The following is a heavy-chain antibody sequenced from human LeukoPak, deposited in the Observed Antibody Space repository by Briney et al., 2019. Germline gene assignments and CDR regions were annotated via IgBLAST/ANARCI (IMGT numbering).Heavy chain of an antibody. CDR2: FDPEDGET. Sequence: ASVKVSCKVSGYTLTELSMHWVRQAPGKGLEWMGGFDPEDGETIYAQKFQGRVTMTEDTSTDTAYMELSSLRSEDTAVYYCATDDYGDYGLAYWGQGTLVTVSS. CDR3: ATDDYGDYGLAY. J-gene: IGHJ4*02. CDR1: GYTLTELS. D-gene: IGHD4-17*01. V-gene: IGHV1-24*01.